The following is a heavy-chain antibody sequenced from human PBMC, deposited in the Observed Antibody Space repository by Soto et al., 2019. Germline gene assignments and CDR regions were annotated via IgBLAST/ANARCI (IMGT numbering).Heavy chain of an antibody. D-gene: IGHD3-3*01. Sequence: PGGSLRLSCAASGFTFSSYAMSWVRQAPGKGLEWVSAISGSGGSTYYADSVKGRFTISRDNSKNTLYLQMNSLRAEDTAVYYCAKDGGALRFLEWLRSRDYYYYGMDVWGQGTTVTVSS. CDR3: AKDGGALRFLEWLRSRDYYYYGMDV. V-gene: IGHV3-23*01. CDR1: GFTFSSYA. J-gene: IGHJ6*02. CDR2: ISGSGGST.